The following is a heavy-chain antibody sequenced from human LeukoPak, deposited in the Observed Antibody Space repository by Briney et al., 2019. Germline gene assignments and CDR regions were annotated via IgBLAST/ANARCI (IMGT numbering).Heavy chain of an antibody. V-gene: IGHV4-61*01. J-gene: IGHJ4*02. CDR3: ARAKPPYDSSGYSGDY. CDR2: IYYSGST. D-gene: IGHD3-22*01. Sequence: SETLSLTCTVSGGSVSSGSYYWSWIRQPPGKGLEWIGYIYYSGSTNYNPSLKSRVTISVDTSKNQFSLKLSSVTAADTAVYYCARAKPPYDSSGYSGDYWGQGTLVTVSS. CDR1: GGSVSSGSYY.